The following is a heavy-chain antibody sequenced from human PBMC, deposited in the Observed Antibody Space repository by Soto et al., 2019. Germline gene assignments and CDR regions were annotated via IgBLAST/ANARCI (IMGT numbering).Heavy chain of an antibody. CDR3: VKDRDSNSWPSRDV. CDR1: GYTFTRDG. V-gene: IGHV1-18*01. Sequence: ASVKVSCKTSGYTFTRDGISWVRQAPGQGLEWMGWISPKSGSIKYAQKFQGRVIMTTDTSTSTAYMELRSLRSDDTAVYYCVKDRDSNSWPSRDVWGPGTTVTVSS. J-gene: IGHJ6*02. CDR2: ISPKSGSI. D-gene: IGHD3-22*01.